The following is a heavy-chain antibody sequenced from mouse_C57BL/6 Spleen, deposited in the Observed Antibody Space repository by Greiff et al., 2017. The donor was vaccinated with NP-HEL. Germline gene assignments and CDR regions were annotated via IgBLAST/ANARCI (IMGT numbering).Heavy chain of an antibody. Sequence: EVKVVESGGDLVKPGGSLKLSCAASGFTFSSYGMSWVRQTPDKRLEWVATISSGGSYTYYPDSVKGRFTISRDNAKNTLYLQMSSLKSEDTAMYYCARHRNGSSSWYFDVWGTGTTVTVSS. CDR2: ISSGGSYT. D-gene: IGHD1-1*01. V-gene: IGHV5-6*01. J-gene: IGHJ1*03. CDR3: ARHRNGSSSWYFDV. CDR1: GFTFSSYG.